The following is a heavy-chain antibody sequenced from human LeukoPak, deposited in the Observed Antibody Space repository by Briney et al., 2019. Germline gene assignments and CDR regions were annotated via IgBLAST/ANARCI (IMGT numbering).Heavy chain of an antibody. CDR2: ISYDVITK. Sequence: GRSLRLSCSASGFTLTNYPIHWVSQAPGKGLEWVAVISYDVITKYYADSVKGRFTLSRDNSKNILFLQMDSLRAEDTAVYFCAREDYGASGSSLGNLDYWGQGTLVTVSS. V-gene: IGHV3-30-3*01. CDR1: GFTLTNYP. CDR3: AREDYGASGSSLGNLDY. J-gene: IGHJ4*02. D-gene: IGHD4/OR15-4a*01.